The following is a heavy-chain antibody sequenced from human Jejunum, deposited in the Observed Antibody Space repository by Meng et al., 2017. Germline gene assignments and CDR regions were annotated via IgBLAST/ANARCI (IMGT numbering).Heavy chain of an antibody. J-gene: IGHJ4*02. CDR3: ARAPRLLGAISGPFDY. D-gene: IGHD1-26*01. CDR1: GDSISSSSAA. CDR2: TYVRSKWFY. Sequence: SQTLSLTCALSGDSISSSSAAWNCVTQSPPRGLEWLGRTYVRSKWFYANAVSLKSGININWDTTKNQFSLQLYSVTPEDTAVYFCARAPRLLGAISGPFDYWSQGKMVTVAS. V-gene: IGHV6-1*01.